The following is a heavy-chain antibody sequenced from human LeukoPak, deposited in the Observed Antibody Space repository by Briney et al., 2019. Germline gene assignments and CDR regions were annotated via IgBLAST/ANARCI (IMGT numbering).Heavy chain of an antibody. J-gene: IGHJ4*02. D-gene: IGHD6-19*01. Sequence: ASVKVSCRASGYTFISYYIHWVRQAPGQGLEWMGIINPSGGSTSYAQKFQGRVTMTRDTSTSTVYMELSSLRSEDTAVHYCARGVTVAGTLDYWGQGTLVTVSS. CDR3: ARGVTVAGTLDY. CDR1: GYTFISYY. CDR2: INPSGGST. V-gene: IGHV1-46*01.